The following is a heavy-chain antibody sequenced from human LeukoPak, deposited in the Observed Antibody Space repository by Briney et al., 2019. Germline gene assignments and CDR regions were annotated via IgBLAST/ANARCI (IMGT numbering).Heavy chain of an antibody. J-gene: IGHJ4*02. CDR1: GYTFTGYY. D-gene: IGHD4-17*01. CDR2: INPNSGGT. CDR3: ARDLSVTTVTNPMTDY. V-gene: IGHV1-2*02. Sequence: ASVKVSCKASGYTFTGYYMHWVRQAPGQGLEWMGWINPNSGGTNYAQKFQGRVTMTRDTSIGTACMELSRLRSDDTAVYYCARDLSVTTVTNPMTDYWGQGTLVTVSS.